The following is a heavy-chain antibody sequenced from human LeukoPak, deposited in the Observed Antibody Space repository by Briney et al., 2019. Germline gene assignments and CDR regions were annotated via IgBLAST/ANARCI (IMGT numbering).Heavy chain of an antibody. CDR2: ISYDGSNK. V-gene: IGHV3-30*03. Sequence: PGGSLRLSCAASGFTFSSYGMHWVRQAPGKGLEWVAVISYDGSNKYYADSVKGRFTISRDNAKSSLYLQMNSLRAEDTAVYYCARVGPWVNPDYYYYYMDVWGKGTTVTVSS. J-gene: IGHJ6*03. CDR3: ARVGPWVNPDYYYYYMDV. CDR1: GFTFSSYG. D-gene: IGHD1-14*01.